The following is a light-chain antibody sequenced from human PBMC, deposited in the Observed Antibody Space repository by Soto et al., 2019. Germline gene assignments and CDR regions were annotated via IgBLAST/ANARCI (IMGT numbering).Light chain of an antibody. CDR3: QQYGSPVT. V-gene: IGKV3-11*01. CDR2: DAS. J-gene: IGKJ5*01. Sequence: EIVLTQSPATRSLSPGERATLSCRASQSVSSYLAWYQQKPGQAPRLLIYDASNRATGIPARFSGSGSGTDFTLTISRLEPEDFAVYYCQQYGSPVTFGQGTRLEIK. CDR1: QSVSSY.